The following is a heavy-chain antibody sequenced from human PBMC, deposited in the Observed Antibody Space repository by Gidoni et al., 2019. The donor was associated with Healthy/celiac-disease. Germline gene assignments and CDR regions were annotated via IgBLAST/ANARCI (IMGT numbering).Heavy chain of an antibody. J-gene: IGHJ4*02. Sequence: QVQLQQWGAGLLKPSETLSLTCAVYGGSFSGNYWSWIRQPPGKGLEWIGESNHSERTNYNPSRKSRVTISVDTSKNQFSLKLSSVTAADTAVYYCARPGYYYDSSGYSDYWGQGTLVTVSS. D-gene: IGHD3-22*01. V-gene: IGHV4-34*01. CDR2: SNHSERT. CDR3: ARPGYYYDSSGYSDY. CDR1: GGSFSGNY.